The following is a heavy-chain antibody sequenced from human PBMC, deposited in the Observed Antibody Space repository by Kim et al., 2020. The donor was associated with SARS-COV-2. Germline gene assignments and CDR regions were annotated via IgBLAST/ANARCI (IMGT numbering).Heavy chain of an antibody. CDR2: T. D-gene: IGHD2-8*02. CDR3: ARGYWSFDP. J-gene: IGHJ5*02. Sequence: TNPNPRLRGRVTISVDTSKNQFTLTLSSVTAADAAVYYCARGYWSFDPWGQGTLVTVSS. V-gene: IGHV4-59*09.